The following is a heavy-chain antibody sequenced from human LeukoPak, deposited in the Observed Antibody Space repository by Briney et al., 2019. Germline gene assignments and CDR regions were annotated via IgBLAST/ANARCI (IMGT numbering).Heavy chain of an antibody. CDR2: INYSGST. J-gene: IGHJ4*02. CDR1: GGSFSGYY. D-gene: IGHD3-10*01. CDR3: ARYVVYGSGKYYFDH. V-gene: IGHV4-34*04. Sequence: SETLSLTCAVYGGSFSGYYWSWIRPPPGKGLEWIASINYSGSTYDNPSLKSRATISGDTSENQFSLKLSSGTAADAGVYYCARYVVYGSGKYYFDHWGPGTLVSVLS.